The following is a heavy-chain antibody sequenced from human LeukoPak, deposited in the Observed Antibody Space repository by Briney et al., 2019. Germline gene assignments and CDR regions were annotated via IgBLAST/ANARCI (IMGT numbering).Heavy chain of an antibody. J-gene: IGHJ5*02. Sequence: PSETLSLTCAVYGGSFSGYYWSWIRQPPGKGLEWIGEINHSGSTNYNPSLKSRVTISVDTSKNQFSLKLSSVTAADTAVYYCARIKGYWFDPWGQGTLVTVSS. CDR2: INHSGST. CDR1: GGSFSGYY. V-gene: IGHV4-34*01. CDR3: ARIKGYWFDP.